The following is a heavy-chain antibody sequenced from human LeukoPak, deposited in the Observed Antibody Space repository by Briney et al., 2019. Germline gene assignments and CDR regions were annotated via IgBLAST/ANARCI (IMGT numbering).Heavy chain of an antibody. CDR1: GFIFSNYV. J-gene: IGHJ5*02. V-gene: IGHV3-30-3*01. CDR3: ARGPLYNWNDVGFDP. CDR2: ISYDGSNK. D-gene: IGHD1-20*01. Sequence: GGSLRLSCAASGFIFSNYVMHWVRQPPGKGLEWVAVISYDGSNKYYADSVKGRFTISRDNSKNTLYLQMNSLRAEDTAVYYCARGPLYNWNDVGFDPWGQGTLVTVSS.